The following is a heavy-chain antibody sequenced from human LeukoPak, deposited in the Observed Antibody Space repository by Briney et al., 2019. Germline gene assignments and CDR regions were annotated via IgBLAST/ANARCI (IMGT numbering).Heavy chain of an antibody. V-gene: IGHV4-59*01. D-gene: IGHD6-19*01. CDR1: GGSISSYY. CDR3: ARDLITVAGTDYGMDV. CDR2: IYYSGGT. J-gene: IGHJ6*02. Sequence: SETLSLTCTVSGGSISSYYWSWIRQPPGKGLEWIGYIYYSGGTNYNPSLKSRVTISVDTSKNQFSLKLSSVTAADTAVYYCARDLITVAGTDYGMDVWGQGTTVTVSS.